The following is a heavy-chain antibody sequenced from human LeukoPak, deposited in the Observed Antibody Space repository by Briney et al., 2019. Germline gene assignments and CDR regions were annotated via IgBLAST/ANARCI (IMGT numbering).Heavy chain of an antibody. CDR1: GGSVSSSTNY. V-gene: IGHV4-39*07. CDR2: IYYSGST. CDR3: ARDAAGEGRLVITWFDP. J-gene: IGHJ5*02. D-gene: IGHD3-22*01. Sequence: SETLSLTCTVSGGSVSSSTNYWGWIRQPPGKGLEWIGTIYYSGSTYYNPSLKSRVSLSVDTSKNQFSLKLSFVTAADTAVYFCARDAAGEGRLVITWFDPWGQGTLVTASS.